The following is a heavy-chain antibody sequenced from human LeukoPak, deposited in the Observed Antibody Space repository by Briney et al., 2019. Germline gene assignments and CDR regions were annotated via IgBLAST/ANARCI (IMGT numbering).Heavy chain of an antibody. J-gene: IGHJ5*02. Sequence: SETLSLTCTVSGGSLSSSGYYWGWIRQPPGKGLEWIGNIFYSGSTYYSPSLKSRVTISVDTSKNQFSLKLSSVTAADTAVYYCASFYSSSSGSWFDPWGQGTLVTVSS. CDR3: ASFYSSSSGSWFDP. V-gene: IGHV4-39*01. CDR1: GGSLSSSGYY. D-gene: IGHD6-6*01. CDR2: IFYSGST.